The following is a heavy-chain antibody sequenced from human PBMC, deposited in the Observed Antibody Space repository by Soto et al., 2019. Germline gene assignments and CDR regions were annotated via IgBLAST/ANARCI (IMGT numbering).Heavy chain of an antibody. CDR2: IYATGTT. CDR3: VRDGTKTLRDWFDP. Sequence: SETLSLTCTVSGASISGFYWSWIRKSAGKGLEWIGRIYATGTTDCNPSLKSRVMMSVDTSKKQFSLKLRSVTAADTAVYYCVRDGTKTLRDWFDPWGQGISVTVSS. D-gene: IGHD1-1*01. CDR1: GASISGFY. V-gene: IGHV4-4*07. J-gene: IGHJ5*02.